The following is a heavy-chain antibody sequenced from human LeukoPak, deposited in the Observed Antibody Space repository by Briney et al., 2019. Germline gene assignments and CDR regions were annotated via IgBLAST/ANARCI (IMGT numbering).Heavy chain of an antibody. CDR2: IYTSGST. CDR3: ARDTRFLEWLDAFDT. D-gene: IGHD3-3*01. CDR1: GGSISSGSHY. Sequence: SQTLSLTCTVSGGSISSGSHYWSWIRQPAGKGLEWIGRIYTSGSTNYNPSLKSRVTISVDTSKNQFSLKLSSVTAVDPAVYYCARDTRFLEWLDAFDTWGQGTMVTVSS. V-gene: IGHV4-61*02. J-gene: IGHJ3*02.